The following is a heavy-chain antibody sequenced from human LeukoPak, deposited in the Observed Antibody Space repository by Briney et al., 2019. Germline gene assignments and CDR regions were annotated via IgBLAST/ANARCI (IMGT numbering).Heavy chain of an antibody. V-gene: IGHV1-69*06. CDR3: ATDNSGSYKMDY. CDR2: IIPIFGTA. Sequence: ASVKVSCKASGGTFSSYAISWVRQAPGQGLEWMGGIIPIFGTANYAQKFQGRVTMTEDTSTDTAYMELSSLRSEDTAVYYCATDNSGSYKMDYWGQGTLVTVSS. CDR1: GGTFSSYA. D-gene: IGHD1-26*01. J-gene: IGHJ4*02.